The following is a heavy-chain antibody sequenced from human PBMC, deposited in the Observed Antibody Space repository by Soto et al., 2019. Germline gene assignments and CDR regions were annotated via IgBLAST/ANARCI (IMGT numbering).Heavy chain of an antibody. V-gene: IGHV5-10-1*01. CDR2: IDPSDSYT. J-gene: IGHJ6*02. CDR3: ARPGYCSGGSCAYYYYGMDV. CDR1: GYSFTSHW. Sequence: GEALKISCKGSGYSFTSHWISWVRQMPGKGLEWMGRIDPSDSYTNYSPSFQGHVTISADKSISTAYLQWSSLKASDTAMYYCARPGYCSGGSCAYYYYGMDVWGQGTTVTVSS. D-gene: IGHD2-15*01.